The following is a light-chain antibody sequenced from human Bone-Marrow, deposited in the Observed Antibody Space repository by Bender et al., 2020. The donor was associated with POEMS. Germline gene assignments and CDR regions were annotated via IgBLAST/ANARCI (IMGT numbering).Light chain of an antibody. J-gene: IGLJ2*01. CDR3: QAWESSSEVV. CDR1: KLGEKY. Sequence: SYELTQPPSVSVSPGQTASITCSGEKLGEKYASWYQQKPGQSPVVVIYQDAKRPSGIPERFSGSNSGNTATLTISGTQVVDEADYYCQAWESSSEVVFGGGTKLTVL. CDR2: QDA. V-gene: IGLV3-1*01.